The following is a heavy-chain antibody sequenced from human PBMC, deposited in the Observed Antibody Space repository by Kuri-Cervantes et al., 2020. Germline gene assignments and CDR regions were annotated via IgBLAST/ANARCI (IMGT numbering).Heavy chain of an antibody. V-gene: IGHV4-39*07. CDR1: GGSISSSSYY. CDR3: ALGSGWSFDY. CDR2: IYYSGST. D-gene: IGHD6-19*01. Sequence: SETLSLTCTVSGGSISSSSYYWGWIRQPPGKGLEWIGSIYYSGSTYYHPSLKSRVTISVDTSKNQFSLKLGSVTAADTGVYYFALGSGWSFDYWGQGTLVTVSS. J-gene: IGHJ4*02.